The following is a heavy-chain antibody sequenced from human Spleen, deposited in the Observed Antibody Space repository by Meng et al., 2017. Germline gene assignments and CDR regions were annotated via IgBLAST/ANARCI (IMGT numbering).Heavy chain of an antibody. J-gene: IGHJ4*02. Sequence: QFRLPRSAPRLVQPSQTLSLTCTVSVASVSSGPSYWSWIRQPPGKGLEWIAYFYYSGTTNYNPSLRSRVTVSVDTSKNQFYLKLTSVTAADTAVYYCARTSHDETGFYSPSVDFWGQGALVTVSS. V-gene: IGHV4-61*01. D-gene: IGHD1-1*01. CDR3: ARTSHDETGFYSPSVDF. CDR1: VASVSSGPSY. CDR2: FYYSGTT.